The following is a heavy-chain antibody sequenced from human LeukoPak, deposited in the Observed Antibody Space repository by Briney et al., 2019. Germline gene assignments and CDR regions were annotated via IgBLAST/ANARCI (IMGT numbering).Heavy chain of an antibody. CDR3: ARVSYYDSSGYYFLSYVDY. D-gene: IGHD3-22*01. CDR2: MRRDGNEI. J-gene: IGHJ4*02. CDR1: GFTFSTYW. V-gene: IGHV3-7*03. Sequence: GGSLRLSCSASGFTFSTYWMSWVRQAPGKGLEWVANMRRDGNEIYYLDSVRGRFTISRDNAKNTLYLQMNSLGAEDTAVYYCARVSYYDSSGYYFLSYVDYWGQGTLVTVSS.